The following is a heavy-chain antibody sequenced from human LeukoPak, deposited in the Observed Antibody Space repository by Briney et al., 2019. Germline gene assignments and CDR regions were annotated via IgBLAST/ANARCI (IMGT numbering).Heavy chain of an antibody. CDR2: ISGSGGST. D-gene: IGHD3-9*01. J-gene: IGHJ4*02. CDR3: AKNVLRYFDWLFFDY. V-gene: IGHV3-23*01. CDR1: GFTFSSYA. Sequence: GGSLRLSCAASGFTFSSYAMSWVRQAPGKGLEWVSAISGSGGSTYYADSVKGRFTISRDNSKNTLYLQMNSPRAEDTAVYYCAKNVLRYFDWLFFDYWGQGTLVTVSS.